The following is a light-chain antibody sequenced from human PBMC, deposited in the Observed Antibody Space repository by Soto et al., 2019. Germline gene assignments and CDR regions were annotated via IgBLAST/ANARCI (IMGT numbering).Light chain of an antibody. V-gene: IGKV1-39*01. CDR1: QNITTH. Sequence: DIQMTQSPASLSASVGDRVTITCLASQNITTHSNWYEQPPGKAPRLLNYGAIRLQSGAAPRVVGGGSGTDFTLTFSSLQPGDFATSVCQQRYSLPYTFGQGTTRDI. CDR3: QQRYSLPYT. CDR2: GAI. J-gene: IGKJ2*01.